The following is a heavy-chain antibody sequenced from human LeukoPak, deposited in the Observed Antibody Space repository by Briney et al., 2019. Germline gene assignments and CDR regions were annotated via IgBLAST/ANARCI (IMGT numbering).Heavy chain of an antibody. CDR2: IHYSGGT. V-gene: IGHV4-59*01. Sequence: SETLSLTCTVPGASISRYYWSWIRQPPGKGLEWIGYIHYSGGTNYNASLKSRVAMSLDTSKNQFSLRLRSVPAADTALYFCAGGGYCSSSSCFAPLFDWWGQGTLVTVSS. J-gene: IGHJ4*02. CDR3: AGGGYCSSSSCFAPLFDW. CDR1: GASISRYY. D-gene: IGHD2-2*01.